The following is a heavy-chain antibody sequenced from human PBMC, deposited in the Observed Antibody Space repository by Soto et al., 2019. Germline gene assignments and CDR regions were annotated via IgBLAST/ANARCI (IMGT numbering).Heavy chain of an antibody. CDR2: IYPGDSET. Sequence: GESLKISCEGSGYSFTSYWIGWVRQRPGRGLEWMGIIYPGDSETRYSPSFQGHVTISADKSISTAYLQWSSLKASDTAMYYCARPQGSSGFDYWGQGTLVTVSS. J-gene: IGHJ4*02. V-gene: IGHV5-51*01. D-gene: IGHD3-10*01. CDR3: ARPQGSSGFDY. CDR1: GYSFTSYW.